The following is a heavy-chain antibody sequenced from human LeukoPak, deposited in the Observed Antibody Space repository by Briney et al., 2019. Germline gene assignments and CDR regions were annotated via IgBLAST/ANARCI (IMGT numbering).Heavy chain of an antibody. CDR3: ARDVSVSYYDSSSPDAFDI. Sequence: ASVKDSCKASGYTFTSYYMHWVRQAPGQGLEWMGIINPSGGSTSYAQKFQGRVTMTRDTSTSTVYMELSSLRSEDTAVYYCARDVSVSYYDSSSPDAFDIWGQGTMVTVSS. CDR1: GYTFTSYY. V-gene: IGHV1-46*01. CDR2: INPSGGST. J-gene: IGHJ3*02. D-gene: IGHD3-22*01.